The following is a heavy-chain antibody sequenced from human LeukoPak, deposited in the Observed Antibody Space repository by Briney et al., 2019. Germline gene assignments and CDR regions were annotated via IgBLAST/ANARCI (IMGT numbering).Heavy chain of an antibody. J-gene: IGHJ6*02. D-gene: IGHD1-26*01. CDR3: AKDVRVGGGGMDV. CDR1: GFAFNNYA. Sequence: PGGSLRLSCAASGFAFNNYAINWVRQAPGKGLEWVSLISSSGFNAYYVDSVKGRSTISRDKSKNTVSLQMNSLRGEDTAVYYCAKDVRVGGGGMDVWGQGTPVTVSS. V-gene: IGHV3-23*01. CDR2: ISSSGFNA.